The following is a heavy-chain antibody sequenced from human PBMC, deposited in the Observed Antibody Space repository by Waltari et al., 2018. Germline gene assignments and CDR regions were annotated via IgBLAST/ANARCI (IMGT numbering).Heavy chain of an antibody. Sequence: QVQLQESGPGLVKPSETLSLTCAVSGYSISSGYYLGWIRQPPGKGLEWIGSIYHSGSTYYNPSLKSRVTISVDTSKNQFALKLSSVTAADTAVYYCARELEQQLTDYWYFDLWGRGTLVTVSS. CDR3: ARELEQQLTDYWYFDL. V-gene: IGHV4-38-2*02. D-gene: IGHD6-13*01. J-gene: IGHJ2*01. CDR1: GYSISSGYY. CDR2: IYHSGST.